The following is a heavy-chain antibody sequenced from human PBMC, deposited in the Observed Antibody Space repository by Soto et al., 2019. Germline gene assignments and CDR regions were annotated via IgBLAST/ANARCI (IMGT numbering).Heavy chain of an antibody. D-gene: IGHD6-25*01. CDR2: LNPTSGNT. CDR3: ARGRDSSGWTGDFGS. Sequence: QVQLVQSGAEVKKPGASVKVSCKASGYTFVSFDIKWVRQATGQGLEWVGWLNPTSGNTGYAQKFQGRVTLTMNTSISTAYLELTSLRSEDTAVYFCARGRDSSGWTGDFGSGGQGTLVTVSS. J-gene: IGHJ4*02. V-gene: IGHV1-8*01. CDR1: GYTFVSFD.